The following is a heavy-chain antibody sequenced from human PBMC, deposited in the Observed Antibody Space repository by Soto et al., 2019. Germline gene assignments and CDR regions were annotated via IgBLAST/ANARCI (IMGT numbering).Heavy chain of an antibody. CDR2: ISGSGGST. CDR3: AKLPAYRSSWYLDY. Sequence: EVQLLESGGGLVQPGGSLRLSCAASGFTFSSYAMSWVRQAPGKGLEWVSAISGSGGSTYYADSVKGRFTISRDNSKNTLYLQMNGLRAQDTDVYYCAKLPAYRSSWYLDYWGQGTLVTVSS. D-gene: IGHD6-13*01. V-gene: IGHV3-23*01. CDR1: GFTFSSYA. J-gene: IGHJ4*02.